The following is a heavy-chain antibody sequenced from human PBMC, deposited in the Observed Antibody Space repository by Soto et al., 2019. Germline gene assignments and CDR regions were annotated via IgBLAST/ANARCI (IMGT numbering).Heavy chain of an antibody. CDR3: ARDLCSGGSCYRRGNAFDI. V-gene: IGHV1-69*08. J-gene: IGHJ3*02. D-gene: IGHD2-15*01. Sequence: QVQLVQSGAEVKTPGSSVKVSCKASGGTFSSYTISWVRQAPGQGLEWMGRIIPILGIANYAQKFQGRVTITADKSTSTAYMELSSLRSEDTAVYYCARDLCSGGSCYRRGNAFDIWGQGTMVTVSS. CDR1: GGTFSSYT. CDR2: IIPILGIA.